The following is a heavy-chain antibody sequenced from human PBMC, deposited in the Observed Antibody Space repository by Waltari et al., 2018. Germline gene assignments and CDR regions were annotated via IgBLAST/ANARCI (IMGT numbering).Heavy chain of an antibody. CDR2: ISYDGSNK. Sequence: QVQLVESGGGVVQPGRSLRLSCAASGFTFSSYGMHWVRQAPGKGLEWVAVISYDGSNKYYADSVKGRFTISRDNSKNTLYLQMNSLRAEDTAVYYCAKDGESIAEKWGQGTLVTVSS. CDR3: AKDGESIAEK. D-gene: IGHD6-6*01. CDR1: GFTFSSYG. V-gene: IGHV3-30*18. J-gene: IGHJ4*02.